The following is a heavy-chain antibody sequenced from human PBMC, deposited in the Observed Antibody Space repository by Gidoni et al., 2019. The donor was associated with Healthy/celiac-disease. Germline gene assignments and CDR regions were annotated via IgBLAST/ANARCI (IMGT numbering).Heavy chain of an antibody. J-gene: IGHJ4*02. CDR2: ISSNGGST. CDR3: ARDGGDVVSFDY. V-gene: IGHV3-64*01. CDR1: GFTFSSYA. Sequence: EVQLVESGGGLVQPGGSLRLSCAASGFTFSSYAMHWVRQAPGKGLEYVSAISSNGGSTYYANSVKGRFTISRDNSKNTLYLQMGSLRAEDMAVYYCARDGGDVVSFDYWGQGTLVTVSS. D-gene: IGHD3-16*01.